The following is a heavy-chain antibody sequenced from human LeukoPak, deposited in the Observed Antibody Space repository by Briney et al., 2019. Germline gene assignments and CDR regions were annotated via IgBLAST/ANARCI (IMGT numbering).Heavy chain of an antibody. CDR1: GDTFSGYY. J-gene: IGHJ4*02. V-gene: IGHV1-2*02. CDR3: AREDCSGGSCYSAFDY. CDR2: INPNSGGT. D-gene: IGHD2-15*01. Sequence: ASVKVSCKASGDTFSGYYMHWVRQAPGQGLGWMGWINPNSGGTNYAQKFQGRVTMTRDTSISTAYMELSRLRSDDTAVYYCAREDCSGGSCYSAFDYWGQGTLVTVSS.